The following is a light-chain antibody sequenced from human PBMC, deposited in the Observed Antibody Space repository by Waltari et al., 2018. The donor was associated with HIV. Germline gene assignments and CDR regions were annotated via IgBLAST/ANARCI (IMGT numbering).Light chain of an antibody. V-gene: IGLV2-14*01. CDR2: EVG. CDR1: SSDVGAHNY. Sequence: QSALTQPASVSGSSGQSITISCTGTSSDVGAHNYVSWYQQHPGKAPKLLIYEVGHRPSGVSNRFSGSKSGNTASLTISGLLAEDEADYYCCSYTSSAYVFGTGTKVTVL. J-gene: IGLJ1*01. CDR3: CSYTSSAYV.